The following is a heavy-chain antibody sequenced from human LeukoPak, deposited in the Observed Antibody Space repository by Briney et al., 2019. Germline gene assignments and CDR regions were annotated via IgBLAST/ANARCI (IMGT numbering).Heavy chain of an antibody. J-gene: IGHJ2*01. Sequence: GGSLRLSCAASGFTFDDYAMHWVRQAPGKGLEWVSGISWNSGSIGYADSVKGRFTISRDNAKNSLYLQMNSLRAEDMALYYCAKDMGGSPDWYFDLWGRGTLVTVSS. CDR1: GFTFDDYA. D-gene: IGHD1-26*01. CDR2: ISWNSGSI. CDR3: AKDMGGSPDWYFDL. V-gene: IGHV3-9*03.